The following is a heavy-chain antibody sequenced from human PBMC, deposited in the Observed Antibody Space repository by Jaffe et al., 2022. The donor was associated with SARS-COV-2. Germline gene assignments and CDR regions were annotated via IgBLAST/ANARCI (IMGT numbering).Heavy chain of an antibody. V-gene: IGHV3-30*18. D-gene: IGHD5-12*01. CDR1: GFTFSSYG. CDR3: AKDLVATTSPTPFDY. Sequence: QVQLVESGGGVVQPGRSLRLSCAASGFTFSSYGMHWVRQAPGKGLEWVAVISYDGSNKYYADSVKGRFTISRDNSKNTLYLQMNSLRAEDTAVYYCAKDLVATTSPTPFDYWGQGTLVTVSS. J-gene: IGHJ4*02. CDR2: ISYDGSNK.